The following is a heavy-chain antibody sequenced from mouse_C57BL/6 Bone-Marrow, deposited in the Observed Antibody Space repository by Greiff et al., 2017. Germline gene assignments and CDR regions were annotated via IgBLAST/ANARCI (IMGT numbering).Heavy chain of an antibody. D-gene: IGHD1-1*01. CDR1: GFSFTSYG. CDR2: IWSGGST. Sequence: VQLQQSGPGLVQPSQSLSITCTVSGFSFTSYGVHWVRQSPGKGLEWLGVIWSGGSTDYNAAFMSSLSITKDNSKSQVFFKMNSRQADDTAIYYCAKTGTTVVATGYFDVWGTGTTVTVSS. V-gene: IGHV2-5*01. J-gene: IGHJ1*03. CDR3: AKTGTTVVATGYFDV.